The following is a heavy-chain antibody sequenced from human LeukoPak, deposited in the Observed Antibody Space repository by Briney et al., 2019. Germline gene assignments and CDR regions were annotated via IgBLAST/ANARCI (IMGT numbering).Heavy chain of an antibody. CDR1: GGSISSSSYY. CDR2: IYYSGST. D-gene: IGHD5-18*01. J-gene: IGHJ4*02. Sequence: SETLSLACTVSGGSISSSSYYWGWIRQPPGKGLEWIGSIYYSGSTYYNPSLKSRVTISVDTSKNQFSLKLSSVTAADTAVYYCARQVGYSYFDYWGQGTLVTVSS. V-gene: IGHV4-39*01. CDR3: ARQVGYSYFDY.